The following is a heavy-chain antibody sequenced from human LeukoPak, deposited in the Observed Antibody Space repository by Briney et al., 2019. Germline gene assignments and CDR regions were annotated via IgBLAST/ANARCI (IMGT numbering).Heavy chain of an antibody. V-gene: IGHV3-49*03. CDR2: TRSKAYGGTT. Sequence: PGGSLRLSCTASGFTFGDYAMSWFRQAPGKGLEWVGFTRSKAYGGTTEYAASVKGRFTISRDDSKSIAYLQMNSLKSEDTAVYYCTRVRRSGSYLGNYYYYGMDVWGQGTTVTVSS. CDR3: TRVRRSGSYLGNYYYYGMDV. D-gene: IGHD1-26*01. J-gene: IGHJ6*02. CDR1: GFTFGDYA.